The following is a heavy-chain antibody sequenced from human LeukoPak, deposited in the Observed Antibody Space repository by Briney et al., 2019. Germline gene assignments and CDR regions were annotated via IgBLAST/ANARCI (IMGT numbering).Heavy chain of an antibody. D-gene: IGHD4-17*01. CDR3: ARDIGTTVPVY. V-gene: IGHV3-7*01. J-gene: IGHJ4*02. CDR1: GLTFSSYW. Sequence: GGSLRLSCAASGLTFSSYWMSWVRQAPGKGLEWVANIKQDGSEKYYVDSVKGRFTISRDNAKNSLYLQMNSLRAEDTAVYYCARDIGTTVPVYWGLGTLVTVSS. CDR2: IKQDGSEK.